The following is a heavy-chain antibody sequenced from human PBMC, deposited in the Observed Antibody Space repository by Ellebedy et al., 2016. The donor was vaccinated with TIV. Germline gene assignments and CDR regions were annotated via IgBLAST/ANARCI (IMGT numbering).Heavy chain of an antibody. D-gene: IGHD6-19*01. CDR3: AKDSDSSGWYY. CDR2: ISAGGVDT. V-gene: IGHV3-23*01. J-gene: IGHJ4*02. Sequence: PGGSLRLSCAASGFTFSNYGLTWVRQAPGKGLEWVAGISAGGVDTYYADSVKGRFTVSRDNSKNTLYVQMDSLRAEDTAVYYCAKDSDSSGWYYWGQGTLVTVSS. CDR1: GFTFSNYG.